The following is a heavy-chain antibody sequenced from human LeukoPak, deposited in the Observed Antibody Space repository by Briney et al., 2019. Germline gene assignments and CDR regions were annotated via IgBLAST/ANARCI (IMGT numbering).Heavy chain of an antibody. CDR3: TTESYGQQLARDY. Sequence: GGSLRLSCAASGFTFSNAWMSWVRQAPGKGLEWVGRIKSKTDGGTTDYAAPVKGRFTISRDDSKNTLYLQMNSLKTEDTAVYYCTTESYGQQLARDYWGQGTLVTVSS. CDR1: GFTFSNAW. J-gene: IGHJ4*02. V-gene: IGHV3-15*01. D-gene: IGHD6-13*01. CDR2: IKSKTDGGTT.